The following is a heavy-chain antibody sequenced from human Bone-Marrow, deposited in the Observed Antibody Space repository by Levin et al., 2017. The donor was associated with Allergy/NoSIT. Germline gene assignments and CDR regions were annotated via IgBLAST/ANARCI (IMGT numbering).Heavy chain of an antibody. CDR1: GFTFSRYD. Sequence: QAGESLKISCAASGFTFSRYDMHWVRQATGKGLEWVSGIGVGGEPYYPVSVKGRFTISREDAKNSLSLQMNSLRAGDTAVYYCARVADYFYMDVWGKGTTVTVS. J-gene: IGHJ6*03. CDR3: ARVADYFYMDV. V-gene: IGHV3-13*04. CDR2: IGVGGEP. D-gene: IGHD2-15*01.